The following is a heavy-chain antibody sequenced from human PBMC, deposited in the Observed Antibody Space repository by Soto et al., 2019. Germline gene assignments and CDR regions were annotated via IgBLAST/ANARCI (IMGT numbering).Heavy chain of an antibody. CDR2: IYYNGNT. CDR1: GGSISNHY. J-gene: IGHJ4*02. CDR3: TRANWYSEY. Sequence: VQLQESGPGLVKPSETLSLTCSVSGGSISNHYWSWIRQPPGQGLGWIGYIYYNGNTNYNPSLKSRVTMSVDTSRNQISLKLTTVTAADTAVYYCTRANWYSEYWGQGTLVTVSS. D-gene: IGHD7-27*01. V-gene: IGHV4-59*11.